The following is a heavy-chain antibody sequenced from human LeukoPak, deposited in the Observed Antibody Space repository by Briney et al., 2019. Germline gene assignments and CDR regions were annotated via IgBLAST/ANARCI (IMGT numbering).Heavy chain of an antibody. CDR1: GGSISNYY. CDR2: IHYSGST. V-gene: IGHV4-59*08. D-gene: IGHD6-19*01. Sequence: PSETLSLTCTVSGGSISNYYWSWIRQPPGKGLEWIGYIHYSGSTNYNPSLKSRVTMSVDTSKNQFSLKLSSVTAADTAVYYCARIDRAVAGTIDYWGQGTLVTVSS. J-gene: IGHJ4*02. CDR3: ARIDRAVAGTIDY.